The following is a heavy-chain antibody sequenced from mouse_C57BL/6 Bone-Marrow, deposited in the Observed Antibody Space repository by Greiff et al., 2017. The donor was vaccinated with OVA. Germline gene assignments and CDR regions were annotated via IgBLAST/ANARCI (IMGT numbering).Heavy chain of an antibody. D-gene: IGHD1-1*01. J-gene: IGHJ1*03. CDR1: GYTFTDHT. CDR3: ARRTTVGYLDV. Sequence: QVQLKQSDAELVKPGASVKISCKVSGYTFTDHTIHWLKQRPEQGLEWIGYIYPRDGSSRYNEKFKGKATLTEDKSSSTADMQLNSLTSEDSAVFFCARRTTVGYLDVWGTGTAVTVSS. CDR2: IYPRDGSS. V-gene: IGHV1-78*01.